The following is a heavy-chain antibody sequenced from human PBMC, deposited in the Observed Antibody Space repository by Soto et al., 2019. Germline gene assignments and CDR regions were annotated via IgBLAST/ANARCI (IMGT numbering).Heavy chain of an antibody. V-gene: IGHV1-69*01. D-gene: IGHD5-12*01. J-gene: IGHJ6*02. CDR2: SIPIFGTA. CDR3: ARERIVATINLYYYYGMDV. CDR1: GGTFSSYA. Sequence: QVQLLQSGAEVKKPGSSVKVSCKASGGTFSSYAISWVRQSPGQGLEWMGGSIPIFGTANYAQKFQGRVTITADESTSTAYMELSSLRSEDTAVYYCARERIVATINLYYYYGMDVWGQGTTVTVSS.